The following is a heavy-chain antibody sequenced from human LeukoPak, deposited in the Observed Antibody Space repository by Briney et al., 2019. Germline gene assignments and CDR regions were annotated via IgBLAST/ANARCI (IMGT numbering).Heavy chain of an antibody. D-gene: IGHD2-8*01. CDR2: INPNTAGT. V-gene: IGHV1-2*02. CDR1: GYTFTGYY. J-gene: IGHJ5*02. Sequence: ASVKVSCKASGYTFTGYYIYWLRRAPGQGLEWIGWINPNTAGTKYAQKFRGRVTMTMDMSINTAYMELSRLRSDDTAVYYCARGHLGYCTNGVCEHWFDPWGQGTLVTVSS. CDR3: ARGHLGYCTNGVCEHWFDP.